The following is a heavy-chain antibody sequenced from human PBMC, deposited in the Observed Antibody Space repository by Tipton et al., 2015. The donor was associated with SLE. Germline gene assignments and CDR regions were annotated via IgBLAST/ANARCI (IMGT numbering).Heavy chain of an antibody. D-gene: IGHD4-17*01. CDR1: GFTFSSYA. J-gene: IGHJ4*02. Sequence: SLRLSCSASGFTFSSYAMHWVRQAPGKGLEYVSAISSNGGSTYYADSVKGRFTISRDNSKNTLYLQMNSLRAEDTAVYYCAKEDGDLLDYWGQGTLVTVSS. CDR3: AKEDGDLLDY. CDR2: ISSNGGST. V-gene: IGHV3-64*04.